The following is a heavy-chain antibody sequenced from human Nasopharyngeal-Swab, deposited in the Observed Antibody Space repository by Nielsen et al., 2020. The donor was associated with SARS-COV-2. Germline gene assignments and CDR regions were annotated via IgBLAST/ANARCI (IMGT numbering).Heavy chain of an antibody. CDR2: INSDGSNT. CDR1: GFTFSAYW. Sequence: GGSLRLSCTASGFTFSAYWMYWVRQAPGKGLVWVSRINSDGSNTAYADSVKGRFSISRDNAKNTVYLQMNSLRAEDTAVYYCARDRSLRFLEWLLLYWGQGTLVTVSS. CDR3: ARDRSLRFLEWLLLY. D-gene: IGHD3-3*01. J-gene: IGHJ4*02. V-gene: IGHV3-74*01.